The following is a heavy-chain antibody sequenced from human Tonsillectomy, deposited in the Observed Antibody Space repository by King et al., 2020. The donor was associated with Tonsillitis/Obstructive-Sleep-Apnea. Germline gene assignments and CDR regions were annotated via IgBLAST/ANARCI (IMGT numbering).Heavy chain of an antibody. CDR3: ARHSGVYGRAFDI. D-gene: IGHD1-26*01. J-gene: IGHJ3*02. V-gene: IGHV5-51*01. Sequence: VQLVESGAEVKKPGESLKISCTGSGYSFTTYWIGWVRQMPGKGLEWMGIIYPGDSDTTYSPSFQGQVTISADKSISTAYLQWSSLKASDTAMYYCARHSGVYGRAFDIWGQGTMVTVSS. CDR1: GYSFTTYW. CDR2: IYPGDSDT.